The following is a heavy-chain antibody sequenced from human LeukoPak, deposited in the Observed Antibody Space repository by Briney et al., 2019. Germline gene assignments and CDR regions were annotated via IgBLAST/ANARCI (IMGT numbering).Heavy chain of an antibody. CDR3: ARESLGYCSGGRCSSHFDY. D-gene: IGHD2-15*01. CDR2: IYYSGST. CDR1: GGSISSYY. V-gene: IGHV4-59*01. J-gene: IGHJ4*02. Sequence: SETLSLTCTVSGGSISSYYWSWVRQPPGKGLEWIGYIYYSGSTNYNPSLKSRVTISVDTSKNQFSLKLSSVTAADTAVYYCARESLGYCSGGRCSSHFDYGGQGTLGTVS.